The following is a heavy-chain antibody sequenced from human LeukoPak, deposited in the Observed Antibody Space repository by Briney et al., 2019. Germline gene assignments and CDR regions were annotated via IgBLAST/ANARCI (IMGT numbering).Heavy chain of an antibody. CDR1: GGSISSYY. D-gene: IGHD1-1*01. Sequence: PSETLSLTCTVSGGSISSYYWSWIRQPPGKGLEWIGYIYYSGSTNYNPSLKSRVTISVDTSKNQFSLKLSSVTAADTAVYYCARRDAGWEVGSNCRYNWNDGGSWFDPWGQGTLVTVSS. CDR3: ARRDAGWEVGSNCRYNWNDGGSWFDP. V-gene: IGHV4-59*08. J-gene: IGHJ5*02. CDR2: IYYSGST.